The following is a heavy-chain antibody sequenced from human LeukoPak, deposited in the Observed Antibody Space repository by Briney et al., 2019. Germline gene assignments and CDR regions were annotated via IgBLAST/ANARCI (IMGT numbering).Heavy chain of an antibody. CDR3: ARGSYAYYYYGMDV. Sequence: PGRSLRFSCAASGFTFSSYGMHWVRQAPGKGLEWVAVIWYDGSNKYYADSVKGRFTISRDNSKNTLYLQMNSLRAKDTAVYYCARGSYAYYYYGMDVWGQGTTVTVSS. CDR2: IWYDGSNK. CDR1: GFTFSSYG. V-gene: IGHV3-33*01. J-gene: IGHJ6*02.